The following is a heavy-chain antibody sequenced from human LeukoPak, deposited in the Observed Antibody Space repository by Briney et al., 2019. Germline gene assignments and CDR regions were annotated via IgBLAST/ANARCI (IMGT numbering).Heavy chain of an antibody. V-gene: IGHV3-7*01. D-gene: IGHD6-6*01. J-gene: IGHJ4*02. CDR3: ARDHLAPYFASYSSSSGTFDN. CDR1: GFTFSNYW. CDR2: IKQDGSEK. Sequence: GGSLRLSCVASGFTFSNYWMSWVRQAPGKGPEWVANIKQDGSEKYYVDSVKGRFTISRDNAKNSLYLQMNSLRAEDTAVYYCARDHLAPYFASYSSSSGTFDNWGQGTLVTVSS.